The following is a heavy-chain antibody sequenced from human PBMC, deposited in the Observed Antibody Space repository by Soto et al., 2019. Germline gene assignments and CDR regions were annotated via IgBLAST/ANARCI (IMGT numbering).Heavy chain of an antibody. J-gene: IGHJ4*02. CDR1: GDTFASYG. CDR3: ARAKFNCESDGYTFTPHFDL. Sequence: QVQLVQSGAEVKRPGSSVKVSCSASGDTFASYGISWVRQAPGQGLEWLGGIIPDFAITKFAQKFQDRITFTSDSSSSTKYMDLSSMSSEDTAVYYCARAKFNCESDGYTFTPHFDLWGPGTPVTVSS. CDR2: IIPDFAIT. V-gene: IGHV1-69*17. D-gene: IGHD1-1*01.